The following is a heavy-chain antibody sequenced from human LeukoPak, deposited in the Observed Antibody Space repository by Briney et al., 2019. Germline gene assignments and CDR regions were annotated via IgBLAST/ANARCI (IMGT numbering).Heavy chain of an antibody. CDR1: GYTFTTDG. V-gene: IGHV1-18*01. CDR3: ATGNWNYYFDY. J-gene: IGHJ4*02. Sequence: ASVKVSCKASGYTFTTDGIIWVRQAPGQGLEWMGWISAYNGNTNYAQKLQGRVTTTTDTSTSTAYMELRSLRSDDTAVYYCATGNWNYYFDYWGQGTLVTVSS. CDR2: ISAYNGNT. D-gene: IGHD1-7*01.